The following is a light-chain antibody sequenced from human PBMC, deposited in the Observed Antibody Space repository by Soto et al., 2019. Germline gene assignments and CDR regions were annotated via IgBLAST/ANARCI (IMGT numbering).Light chain of an antibody. V-gene: IGLV2-14*01. CDR1: SSDVGGYNY. J-gene: IGLJ2*01. Sequence: QSALTQPASVSGSPGQSITISCTGTSSDVGGYNYVSWYQRHPGKPPKLMIYDVSNRPSGVFNRFSGSKAGNTASLTISGLQAEDEADYYCSSYTSSSTLVVFGGGTKLTVL. CDR3: SSYTSSSTLVV. CDR2: DVS.